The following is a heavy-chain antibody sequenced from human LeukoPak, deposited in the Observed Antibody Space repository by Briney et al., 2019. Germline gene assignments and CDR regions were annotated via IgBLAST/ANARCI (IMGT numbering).Heavy chain of an antibody. CDR3: AREYYYDSGSYYLWCDP. Sequence: VNVSLKGCGFIFPGYFLHGVGPAGAKGVEGVGWSNPNSGGTKYAQKLRDRVTKNRDTPINTAYLELSSLRSDDTAVYYCAREYYYDSGSYYLWCDPRGQGTLVTVSS. J-gene: IGHJ5*02. D-gene: IGHD3-10*01. CDR1: GFIFPGYF. V-gene: IGHV1-2*02. CDR2: SNPNSGGT.